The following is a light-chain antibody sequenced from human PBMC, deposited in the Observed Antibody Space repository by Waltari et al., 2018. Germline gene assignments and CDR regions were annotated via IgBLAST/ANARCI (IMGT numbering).Light chain of an antibody. CDR1: ASDVGVYNL. Sequence: QSALTQPASVSGSPGQSITTSCTGTASDVGVYNLVSWYQQNTGKAPKLVIYEATKRPSGISNRFSGSKSGNTASLTISGLQDEDEATYHCCSYAGSSVWIFGGGTKLTVL. CDR3: CSYAGSSVWI. V-gene: IGLV2-23*01. J-gene: IGLJ2*01. CDR2: EAT.